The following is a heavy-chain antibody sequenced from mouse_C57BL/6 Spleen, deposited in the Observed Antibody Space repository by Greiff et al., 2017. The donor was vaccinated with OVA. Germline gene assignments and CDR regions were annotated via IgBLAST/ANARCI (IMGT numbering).Heavy chain of an antibody. CDR3: TRKMGSSFYYAMDY. J-gene: IGHJ4*01. CDR2: IDPETGGT. D-gene: IGHD1-1*01. Sequence: QVHVKQSGAELVRPGASVTLSCKASGYTFTDYEMHWVKQTPVHGLEWIGAIDPETGGTVYNQKFKGKAILTADKSSSTAYMELRSLTSEDSAVYYCTRKMGSSFYYAMDYWGQGTSVTVSS. CDR1: GYTFTDYE. V-gene: IGHV1-15*01.